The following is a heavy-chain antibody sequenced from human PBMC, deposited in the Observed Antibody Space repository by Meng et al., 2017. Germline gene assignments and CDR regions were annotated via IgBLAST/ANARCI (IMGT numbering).Heavy chain of an antibody. D-gene: IGHD2-2*01. J-gene: IGHJ4*02. V-gene: IGHV7-4-1*02. CDR1: GYTLTSYA. Sequence: QGQVVQSGSELRKAGASVKVSCKASGYTLTSYAINWLRQAPGQWLQWMGWIDTKTGNPTYVPGFTGRLVFSLDTSVSTAYLQISGLKADDTAVYYCTRDGYSDCSRTSCFDSWGQGTLVTVSS. CDR3: TRDGYSDCSRTSCFDS. CDR2: IDTKTGNP.